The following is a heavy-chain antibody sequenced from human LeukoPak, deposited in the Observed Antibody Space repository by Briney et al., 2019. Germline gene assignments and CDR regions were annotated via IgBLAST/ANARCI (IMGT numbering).Heavy chain of an antibody. D-gene: IGHD3-10*01. Sequence: GGSLRLSCAASGFTFSSYGMHWVRQAPGKALEWVAFIRYDGSNKYYADSVKGRFTISRDNSKNTLYLQMNSLRAEDTAVYYCAKDDSPSIHYYGSGSYLDYWGQGTLVTVSS. J-gene: IGHJ4*02. V-gene: IGHV3-30*02. CDR2: IRYDGSNK. CDR1: GFTFSSYG. CDR3: AKDDSPSIHYYGSGSYLDY.